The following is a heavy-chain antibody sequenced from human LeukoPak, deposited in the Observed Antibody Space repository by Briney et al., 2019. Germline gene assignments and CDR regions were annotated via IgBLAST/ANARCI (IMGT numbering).Heavy chain of an antibody. V-gene: IGHV3-21*01. CDR2: ISSSSSYS. CDR1: GFAFSRYN. J-gene: IGHJ6*03. D-gene: IGHD6-19*01. Sequence: PGGSLRLSCEGSGFAFSRYNMNWFRQAPGKGLERVSSISSSSSYSFYADPVKGRFTISRDNAKNSLYLQMNSLRAEDTAVYYCARDAQWLVPEGYYYYMDVWGKGTTVTVSS. CDR3: ARDAQWLVPEGYYYYMDV.